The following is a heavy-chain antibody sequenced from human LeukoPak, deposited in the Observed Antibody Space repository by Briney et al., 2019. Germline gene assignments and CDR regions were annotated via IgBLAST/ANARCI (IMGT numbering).Heavy chain of an antibody. CDR1: GGSISSSSYY. CDR3: ARLAYYDYVWGSYRPYFDY. CDR2: IYYSGST. Sequence: PSETLSLTCTVSGGSISSSSYYWGWIRQPPGKGREWIGSIYYSGSTYYNPSLKSRVTISVDTSKNQFSLKLSSVTAADTAVYYCARLAYYDYVWGSYRPYFDYWGQGTLVTVSS. V-gene: IGHV4-39*01. D-gene: IGHD3-16*02. J-gene: IGHJ4*02.